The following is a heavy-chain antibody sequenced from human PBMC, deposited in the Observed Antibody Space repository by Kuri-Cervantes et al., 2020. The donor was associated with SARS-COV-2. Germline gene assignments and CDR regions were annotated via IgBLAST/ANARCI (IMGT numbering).Heavy chain of an antibody. CDR1: GGSFSGYY. J-gene: IGHJ5*02. CDR2: INHSGST. D-gene: IGHD4-17*01. Sequence: SQTLSLTCAVYGGSFSGYYWSWIRQPPGKGLEWIGEINHSGSTNYNPSLKSRVTISVDTSKNQTSLKLSSVTAAETAVYYCARGGDYSYWIDPWGQGTLVTVSS. CDR3: ARGGDYSYWIDP. V-gene: IGHV4-34*01.